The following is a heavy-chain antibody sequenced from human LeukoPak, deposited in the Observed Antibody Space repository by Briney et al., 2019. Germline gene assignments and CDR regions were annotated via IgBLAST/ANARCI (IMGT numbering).Heavy chain of an antibody. V-gene: IGHV3-23*01. D-gene: IGHD3-10*01. J-gene: IGHJ4*02. CDR1: GFAFSNYA. CDR2: LSGGGDSR. Sequence: PGGSLRLSCAASGFAFSNYAMSWVRQAPGKGLEWVSSLSGGGDSRYYADSVMGRFTISRDNSKNTLYLQMNSLRAEDTAVYYCAKAVRSMVTGGGYFDSWGQGNLVTVSS. CDR3: AKAVRSMVTGGGYFDS.